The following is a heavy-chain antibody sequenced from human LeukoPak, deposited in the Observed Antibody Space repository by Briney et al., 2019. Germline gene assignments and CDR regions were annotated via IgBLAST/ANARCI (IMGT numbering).Heavy chain of an antibody. CDR3: ARGGYIAVGYFDY. J-gene: IGHJ4*02. CDR2: IIPIFGTA. Sequence: SVKVSCKASGGTFSSYAISWVRQAPGQGLEWMGGIIPIFGTANYAQKFQGRVTITADESTSTAYMELSSLRPEDTAVYYCARGGYIAVGYFDYWGQGTLVTVSS. CDR1: GGTFSSYA. V-gene: IGHV1-69*13. D-gene: IGHD6-19*01.